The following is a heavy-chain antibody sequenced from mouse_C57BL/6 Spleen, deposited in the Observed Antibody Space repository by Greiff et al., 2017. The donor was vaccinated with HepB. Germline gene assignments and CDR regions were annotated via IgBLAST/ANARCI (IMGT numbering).Heavy chain of an antibody. CDR1: GFNFQNTS. D-gene: IGHD1-1*01. Sequence: EVMLVDSVAALVRPGASVKLSCTASGFNFQNTSMHWVMQSPEHGLEWIGRIDPANGNTKYAPKFQGKATITADTSSNTAYLQLSSLTSEDTAIYYCASPHYYGSTYWYFDVWGTGTTVTVSS. CDR3: ASPHYYGSTYWYFDV. CDR2: IDPANGNT. J-gene: IGHJ1*03. V-gene: IGHV14-3*01.